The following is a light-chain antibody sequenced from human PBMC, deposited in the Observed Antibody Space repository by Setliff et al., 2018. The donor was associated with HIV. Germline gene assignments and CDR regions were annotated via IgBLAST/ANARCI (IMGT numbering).Light chain of an antibody. V-gene: IGLV2-14*03. CDR2: DVT. Sequence: ALTQPASVSGSPGQSITISCTGTSSDVGGYNHVSWYQQHPGQAPKLMIYDVTTRPSGVSSRFSGSKSGNAASLTISGLQAEDEADYYCNSYSTSSTPLYVFGTGTKV. J-gene: IGLJ1*01. CDR3: NSYSTSSTPLYV. CDR1: SSDVGGYNH.